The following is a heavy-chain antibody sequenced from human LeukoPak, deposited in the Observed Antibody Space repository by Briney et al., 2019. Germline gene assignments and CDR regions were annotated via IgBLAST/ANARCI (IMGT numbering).Heavy chain of an antibody. V-gene: IGHV1-2*02. CDR1: GYTFTGYY. CDR2: INPNSGGT. Sequence: ASVKVSCKXSGYTFTGYYMHWVPQAPGQGLEWMGWINPNSGGTNYAQKLQGRVTMTRDTSISTAYMELSRLRSDDTAVYYCFLRFSFDYWGQGTLVTVSS. D-gene: IGHD3-3*01. J-gene: IGHJ4*02. CDR3: FLRFSFDY.